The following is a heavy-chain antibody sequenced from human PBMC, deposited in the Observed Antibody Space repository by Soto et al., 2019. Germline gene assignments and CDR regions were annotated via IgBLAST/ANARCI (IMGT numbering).Heavy chain of an antibody. CDR1: GGTFSSYA. CDR2: IIPIFGTA. V-gene: IGHV1-69*13. CDR3: ARGPRVTYYYYYMDV. J-gene: IGHJ6*03. Sequence: ASVKVSCKASGGTFSSYAISWVRQAPGQGLEWMGGIIPIFGTANYAQKFQGRVTITADESTSTAYMELSSLRSEDTAVYYCARGPRVTYYYYYMDVWGKGTTVTVSS. D-gene: IGHD3-10*01.